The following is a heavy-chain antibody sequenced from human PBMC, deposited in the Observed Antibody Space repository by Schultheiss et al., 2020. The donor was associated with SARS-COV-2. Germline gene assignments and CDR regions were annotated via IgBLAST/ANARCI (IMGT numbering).Heavy chain of an antibody. V-gene: IGHV4-61*01. CDR2: IYYSGTT. CDR3: ARPHSGYYSGGFDY. D-gene: IGHD3-22*01. J-gene: IGHJ4*02. Sequence: SETLSLTCTVSGGSVSSGSYYWSWIRQPPGKGLEWIGYIYYSGTTYYNPSLKSRVTISVDTSKNQFSLKLSSVTAADTAVYYCARPHSGYYSGGFDYWGQGTLVTVSS. CDR1: GGSVSSGSYY.